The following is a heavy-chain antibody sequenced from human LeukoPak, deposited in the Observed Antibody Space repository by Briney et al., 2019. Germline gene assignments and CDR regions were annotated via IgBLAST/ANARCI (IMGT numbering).Heavy chain of an antibody. CDR1: GFTFSSYW. Sequence: PGGSLRLSGAASGFTFSSYWMTWVRQAPGKGLEWVANIKHGGSEKYYVDSVKGRFTISRDNAKNSLYLQMSSLRAEDTAVYYCARAARPEDSDYWGQGTLVTVSS. V-gene: IGHV3-7*03. D-gene: IGHD6-6*01. CDR3: ARAARPEDSDY. CDR2: IKHGGSEK. J-gene: IGHJ4*02.